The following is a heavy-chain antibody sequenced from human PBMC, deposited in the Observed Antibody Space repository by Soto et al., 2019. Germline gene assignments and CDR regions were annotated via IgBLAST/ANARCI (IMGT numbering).Heavy chain of an antibody. J-gene: IGHJ6*02. D-gene: IGHD6-19*01. V-gene: IGHV1-69*12. CDR3: ARDKGYGQWLADGMDV. CDR2: IIPIFGSA. CDR1: GGTFSSYA. Sequence: QVQLVQAGAEVKKPGSSVKVSCKASGGTFSSYAISWVRQAPGQGLEWMGGIIPIFGSANYAQKFQGRVTIPADESPSTAYMELSSLRSEDTAVYYCARDKGYGQWLADGMDVWGQGTPVTVPS.